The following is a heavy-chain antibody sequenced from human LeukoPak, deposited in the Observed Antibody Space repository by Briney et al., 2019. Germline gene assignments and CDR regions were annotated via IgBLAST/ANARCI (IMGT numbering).Heavy chain of an antibody. CDR1: GFTFDDYA. D-gene: IGHD6-19*01. CDR2: ISWNSGSI. CDR3: ARRLGRYSSGWYDP. Sequence: GGSLRLSCAASGFTFDDYAMHWVRQAPGKGLEWVSGISWNSGSIGYADSVKGRFTISRDNAKNSLYLQMNSLRAEDTAVYYCARRLGRYSSGWYDPWGQGTLVTVSS. V-gene: IGHV3-9*01. J-gene: IGHJ5*02.